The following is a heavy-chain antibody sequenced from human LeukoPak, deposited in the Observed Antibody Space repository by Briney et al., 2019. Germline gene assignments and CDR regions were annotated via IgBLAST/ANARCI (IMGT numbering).Heavy chain of an antibody. D-gene: IGHD4-11*01. V-gene: IGHV3-23*05. CDR3: ARSVPDYTRFDF. CDR1: GFTFSDYA. CDR2: FKTNYNQV. Sequence: GGSLRLSCVASGFTFSDYAMNWVRQAPGKGLEWVSTFKTNYNQVYYAESVRGRFTISTDNSKNTAYLQMNSLRVEDTALYYCARSVPDYTRFDFWGQGALVTVSS. J-gene: IGHJ4*02.